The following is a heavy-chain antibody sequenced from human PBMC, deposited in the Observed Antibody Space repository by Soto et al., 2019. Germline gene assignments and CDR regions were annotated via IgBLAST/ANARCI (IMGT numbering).Heavy chain of an antibody. Sequence: PGGSLRLSCAASGFTVSSNYMSWVRRAPGKGLEWVSVIYSGGSTYYADSVKGRFTISRDNSKNTLYLQMNSLRAEDTAVYYCARVAYGDYDYYFDYWGQGTLVTVSS. D-gene: IGHD4-17*01. CDR2: IYSGGST. J-gene: IGHJ4*02. V-gene: IGHV3-53*01. CDR1: GFTVSSNY. CDR3: ARVAYGDYDYYFDY.